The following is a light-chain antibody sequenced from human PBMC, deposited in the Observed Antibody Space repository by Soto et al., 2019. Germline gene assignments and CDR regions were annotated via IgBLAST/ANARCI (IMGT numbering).Light chain of an antibody. V-gene: IGKV1-5*03. Sequence: DIQMTQSPSTLSASVGDRVTITCRASQSVSPWLAWYQQKSGKAPKLLIYKVSSLEGGVPSRFSGSGSATEFTLTISSLQPDDFATYYCQQYNTWSTWTFGQGTKVEIK. CDR3: QQYNTWSTWT. CDR1: QSVSPW. J-gene: IGKJ1*01. CDR2: KVS.